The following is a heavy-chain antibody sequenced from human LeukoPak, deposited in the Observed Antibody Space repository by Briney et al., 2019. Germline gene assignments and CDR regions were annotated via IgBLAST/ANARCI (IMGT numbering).Heavy chain of an antibody. V-gene: IGHV1-18*01. CDR2: ISAYNGHT. D-gene: IGHD3-16*01. CDR3: ARHEGDFDY. J-gene: IGHJ4*02. Sequence: ASVTVSCTASGGTFSSYAISWVRQAPGQGLEWMGWISAYNGHTNYAQKFQGRVTMTTDTSTSTAYMELRSLRSDDTAVYFCARHEGDFDYWGQGTLVTVSS. CDR1: GGTFSSYA.